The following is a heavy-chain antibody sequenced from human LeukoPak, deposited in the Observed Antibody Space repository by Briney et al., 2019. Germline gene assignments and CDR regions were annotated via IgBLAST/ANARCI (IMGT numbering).Heavy chain of an antibody. V-gene: IGHV4-4*07. D-gene: IGHD3-3*01. CDR2: IHSSGST. CDR1: GGSIRNYY. Sequence: SETLSLTCTVSGGSIRNYYLNWIRQPAGKGLEWIGRIHSSGSTQYNYSLKSRATMSVDTSRKQFSLKLSAVTAADTAVYYCARDEFWSVPNWFDPWGQGTLVTVSS. J-gene: IGHJ5*02. CDR3: ARDEFWSVPNWFDP.